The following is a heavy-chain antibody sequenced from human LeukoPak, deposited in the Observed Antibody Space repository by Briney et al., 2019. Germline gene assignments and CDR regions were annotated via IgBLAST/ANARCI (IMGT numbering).Heavy chain of an antibody. Sequence: SETLSLTCTVSGGSISSYYWSWIRQPPGKGLEWIGYIYYSGSTNYNPSLKSRVTISVDTSKNQFSLKLSSVTAADTAVYYCAREARSGYEGFWSDPWGQGTVVTVSS. J-gene: IGHJ5*02. D-gene: IGHD5-12*01. CDR1: GGSISSYY. CDR3: AREARSGYEGFWSDP. CDR2: IYYSGST. V-gene: IGHV4-59*01.